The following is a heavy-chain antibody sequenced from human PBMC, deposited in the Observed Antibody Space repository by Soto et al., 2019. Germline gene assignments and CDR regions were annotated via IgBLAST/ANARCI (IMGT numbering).Heavy chain of an antibody. J-gene: IGHJ6*03. Sequence: ASVKVSCKASGYTFTSYGISWVRQAPGQGLEWMGWISAYNGNTNYAQKLQGRVTMTTDTSTSTANMELRSLRSDDTAVYYCARGTNRYCSSTSCQTNYYYYYYMDAWGKGTTVTVS. CDR3: ARGTNRYCSSTSCQTNYYYYYYMDA. CDR1: GYTFTSYG. D-gene: IGHD2-2*01. CDR2: ISAYNGNT. V-gene: IGHV1-18*01.